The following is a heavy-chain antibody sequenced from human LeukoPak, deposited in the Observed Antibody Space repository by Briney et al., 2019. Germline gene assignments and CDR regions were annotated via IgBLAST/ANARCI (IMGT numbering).Heavy chain of an antibody. D-gene: IGHD1-26*01. CDR3: ARRSPRDWYFDL. V-gene: IGHV4-59*08. J-gene: IGHJ2*01. CDR1: GGSISSYY. CDR2: IYYSGST. Sequence: SETLSLTCTVSGGSISSYYWSWLRQPPGKGLEWIGYIYYSGSTNYNPSLKSRVTISVDTSKNQFSLKLSSVTAADTAVYYCARRSPRDWYFDLWGRGTLVTVSS.